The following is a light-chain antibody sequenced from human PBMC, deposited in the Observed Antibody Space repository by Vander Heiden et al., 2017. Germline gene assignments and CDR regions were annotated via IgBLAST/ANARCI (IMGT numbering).Light chain of an antibody. Sequence: IQLTQSPSSLSASVGDRVTITCRASQGISSYLAWYQQKPGKAPKLLIYAASTLQSGVPSRFSGSGCGTDFTLTISSLQPEEFATYYCQQLNNDHREHFTFGHGTKVDIK. J-gene: IGKJ3*01. CDR3: QQLNNDHREHFT. CDR1: QGISSY. CDR2: AAS. V-gene: IGKV1-9*01.